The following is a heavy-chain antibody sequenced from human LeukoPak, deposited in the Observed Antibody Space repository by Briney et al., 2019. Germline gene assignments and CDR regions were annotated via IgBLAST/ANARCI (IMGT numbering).Heavy chain of an antibody. V-gene: IGHV1-8*03. CDR2: MNPDSGNT. Sequence: ASVKVSCKASGDSFTNYDINWVRQATGQGLEWMGWMNPDSGNTGYAQKFQGRVTITKNTSISTAYMELSSLRSEDTALYYCARGPYCRSTSCPYYLDVWGKGTTVTVSS. D-gene: IGHD2-2*01. CDR3: ARGPYCRSTSCPYYLDV. J-gene: IGHJ6*03. CDR1: GDSFTNYD.